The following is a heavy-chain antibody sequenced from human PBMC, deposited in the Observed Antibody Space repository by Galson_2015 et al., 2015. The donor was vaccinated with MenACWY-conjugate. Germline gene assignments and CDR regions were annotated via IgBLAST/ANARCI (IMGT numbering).Heavy chain of an antibody. CDR3: ARGVLLLWFGTIEH. Sequence: TLSLTCTVSGGSISSGDYYWRWIRQPPGTGLEWIGYIYYSGNTYYNPSLKSRVTISVDTSKNQFSLKLSSVTAADTAVYYCARGVLLLWFGTIEHWGQGTLVTVSS. D-gene: IGHD3-10*01. CDR2: IYYSGNT. CDR1: GGSISSGDYY. J-gene: IGHJ4*02. V-gene: IGHV4-30-4*01.